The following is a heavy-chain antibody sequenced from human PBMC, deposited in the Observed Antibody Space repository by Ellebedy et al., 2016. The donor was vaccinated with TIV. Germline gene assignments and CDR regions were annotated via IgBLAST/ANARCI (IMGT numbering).Heavy chain of an antibody. D-gene: IGHD1-26*01. Sequence: GESLKISXAASGFTFSSYAMSWVRQAPGKGLEWVSAISGSGGSTYYADSVKGRFTISRDNSKNTLYLQMNSLRAEDTAVYYCAKDISPVGLPSRFAFDIWGQGTMVTVSS. V-gene: IGHV3-23*01. CDR3: AKDISPVGLPSRFAFDI. J-gene: IGHJ3*02. CDR2: ISGSGGST. CDR1: GFTFSSYA.